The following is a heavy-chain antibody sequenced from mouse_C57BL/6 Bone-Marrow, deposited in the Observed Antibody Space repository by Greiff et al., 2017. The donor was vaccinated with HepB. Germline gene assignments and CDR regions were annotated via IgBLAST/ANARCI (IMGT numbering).Heavy chain of an antibody. D-gene: IGHD2-4*01. Sequence: EVHLVESGGGLVQPGGSLSLSCAASGFTFTDYYMSWVRQPPGKALEWLGFIRNKANGYTTEYSASVKGRFTISRDNYQSILYLQMNALRAEDSATYYWARYKGDDYDAGNFDYWGQGTTLTVSS. CDR3: ARYKGDDYDAGNFDY. J-gene: IGHJ2*01. V-gene: IGHV7-3*01. CDR2: IRNKANGYTT. CDR1: GFTFTDYY.